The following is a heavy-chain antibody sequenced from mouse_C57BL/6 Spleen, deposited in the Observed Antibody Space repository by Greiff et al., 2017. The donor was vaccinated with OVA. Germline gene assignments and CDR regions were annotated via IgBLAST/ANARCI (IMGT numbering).Heavy chain of an antibody. CDR1: GYSFTSYY. V-gene: IGHV1-66*01. CDR2: IYPGSGNT. D-gene: IGHD2-4*01. Sequence: VQLQQSGPELVKPGASVKISCKASGYSFTSYYIHWVKQRPGQGLEWIGWIYPGSGNTKYNEKFKGKATLTADTSSSTAYMQLSSLTSEDSAVYYCAREDDYDEDFDYWGQGTTLTVSS. J-gene: IGHJ2*01. CDR3: AREDDYDEDFDY.